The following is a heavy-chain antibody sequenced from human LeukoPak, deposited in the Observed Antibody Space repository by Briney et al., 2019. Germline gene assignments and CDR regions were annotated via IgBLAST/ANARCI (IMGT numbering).Heavy chain of an antibody. CDR2: IYYSGST. J-gene: IGHJ4*02. D-gene: IGHD6-19*01. CDR1: GGSISSYY. CDR3: ARVAGGFFDY. V-gene: IGHV4-59*01. Sequence: SETLSRTCTGSGGSISSYYWSWIRQAPGKGLEWIGNIYYSGSTNYNPSLKSRVTISVDTSKNQFSLKLSSVTAADTAVYYCARVAGGFFDYWGQGALVTVSS.